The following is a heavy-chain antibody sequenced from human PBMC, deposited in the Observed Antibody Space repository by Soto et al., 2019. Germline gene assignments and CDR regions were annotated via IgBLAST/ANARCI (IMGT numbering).Heavy chain of an antibody. D-gene: IGHD1-1*01. CDR1: GGSISSNNW. J-gene: IGHJ4*02. CDR3: AGNNRRAASDS. Sequence: SETLSLTCAVSGGSISSNNWWSRVRQPPGKGLEWIVEIYRSGSTNYNPSLKSRVTISLDKSKNQFSLKLSSVTAADTAVFYCAGNNRRAASDSWGQRTLVTVS. V-gene: IGHV4-4*02. CDR2: IYRSGST.